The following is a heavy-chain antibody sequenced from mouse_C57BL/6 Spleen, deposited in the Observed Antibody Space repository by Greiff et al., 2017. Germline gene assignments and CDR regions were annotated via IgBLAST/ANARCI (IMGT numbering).Heavy chain of an antibody. D-gene: IGHD2-4*01. CDR1: GYTFTSYW. CDR2: INPTSGYT. CDR3: AREGLYYDYDDDAMDY. J-gene: IGHJ4*01. Sequence: VQLQQSGAELAKPGASVKLSCKASGYTFTSYWMHWVKQRPGQGLDWIGYINPTSGYTKYNQKFKDKATLTADKSSSTAYMQLSSLTYEDSAVYYCAREGLYYDYDDDAMDYWGQGTSVTVSS. V-gene: IGHV1-7*01.